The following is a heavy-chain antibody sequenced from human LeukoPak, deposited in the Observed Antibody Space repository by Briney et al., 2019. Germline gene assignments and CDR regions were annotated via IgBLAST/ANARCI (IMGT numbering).Heavy chain of an antibody. CDR3: ARDGIGEYDFWSGYYHYYMDV. V-gene: IGHV4-59*01. Sequence: PSETLSLTCTVSGGSISSYYWSWIRQPPGKGLEWIGYMYYSGSTNYNPSLKSRVTISVDTSKNQFSLKLSSVTAADTAVYYCARDGIGEYDFWSGYYHYYMDVWGKGTTVTVSS. D-gene: IGHD3-3*01. CDR2: MYYSGST. J-gene: IGHJ6*03. CDR1: GGSISSYY.